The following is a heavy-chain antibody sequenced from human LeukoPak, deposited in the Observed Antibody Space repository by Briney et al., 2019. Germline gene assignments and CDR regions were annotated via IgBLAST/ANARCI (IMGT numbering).Heavy chain of an antibody. Sequence: TGGSLRLSCAASGFTFSSYEMNWVRQAPGKGLEWISYISSIGNIIYYADSVKGRFTISRDNTKNSLYLQMNSLRAEDTAVYYCAREGFYYDSSGYFIDYWGQGTLVTVSS. J-gene: IGHJ4*02. V-gene: IGHV3-48*03. CDR1: GFTFSSYE. CDR3: AREGFYYDSSGYFIDY. CDR2: ISSIGNII. D-gene: IGHD3-22*01.